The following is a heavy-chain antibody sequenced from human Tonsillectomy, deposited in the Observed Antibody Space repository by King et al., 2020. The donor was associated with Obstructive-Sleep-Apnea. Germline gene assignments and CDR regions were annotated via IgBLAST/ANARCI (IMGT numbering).Heavy chain of an antibody. CDR1: GFTFSSYW. CDR3: ARDVASNWFDP. V-gene: IGHV3-7*01. Sequence: VQLVESGGGLVQPGGSLRLSCAASGFTFSSYWMSWVRQAPGKGLEGGANIKEDGSEKYYVDSVKGRFTISRDNAKNSLYLQMNSLRADDTAVYYCARDVASNWFDPWGQGTLVTVSS. CDR2: IKEDGSEK. J-gene: IGHJ5*02.